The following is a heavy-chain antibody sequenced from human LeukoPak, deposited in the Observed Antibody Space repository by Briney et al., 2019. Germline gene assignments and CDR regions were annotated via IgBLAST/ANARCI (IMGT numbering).Heavy chain of an antibody. D-gene: IGHD3-10*01. CDR1: GFTFSSYA. J-gene: IGHJ4*02. CDR3: ARGTPWFGEFPLDY. CDR2: ISYDGSNK. V-gene: IGHV3-30-3*01. Sequence: GGSLRLSCAASGFTFSSYAMHWVRQAPGKGLEWVAVISYDGSNKYYADSVKGRFTISRGNSKNTLYLQMNSLRAEDTAVYYCARGTPWFGEFPLDYWGQGTLVTVSS.